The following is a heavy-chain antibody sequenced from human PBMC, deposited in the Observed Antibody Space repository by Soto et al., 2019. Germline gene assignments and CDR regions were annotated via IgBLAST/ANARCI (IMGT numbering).Heavy chain of an antibody. V-gene: IGHV2-5*02. J-gene: IGHJ4*02. CDR3: AHRRKYSSSSHTFDY. CDR1: GFSLSTSGVG. D-gene: IGHD6-6*01. CDR2: IYWDDDK. Sequence: QITLKESGPTLVKPTQTLTLTCTFSGFSLSTSGVGVGWIRQPPGKALEWLALIYWDDDKRYSPSLKSRLTITKDTSKNQVVLTMTNMDPVNTATYYCAHRRKYSSSSHTFDYWGQGTLVTVSS.